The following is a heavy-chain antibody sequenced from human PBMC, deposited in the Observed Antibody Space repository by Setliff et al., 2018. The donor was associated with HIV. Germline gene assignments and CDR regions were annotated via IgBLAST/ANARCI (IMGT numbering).Heavy chain of an antibody. J-gene: IGHJ4*02. V-gene: IGHV4-39*01. D-gene: IGHD5-12*01. CDR1: GGSISSSSYY. CDR3: ARHLYGGYTGGFDY. CDR2: IYYSGST. Sequence: SETLSLTCTVSGGSISSSSYYWGWIRQPPGKGLEWIGRIYYSGSTYYNPSLKSRVTISVDTSKNQFSLKLSSVTAADTAVYYCARHLYGGYTGGFDYWGQGTLVTVSS.